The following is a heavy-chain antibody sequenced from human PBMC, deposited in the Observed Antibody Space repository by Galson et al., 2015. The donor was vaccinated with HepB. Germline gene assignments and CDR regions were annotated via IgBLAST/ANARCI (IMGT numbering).Heavy chain of an antibody. CDR1: GYIFTNYW. J-gene: IGHJ4*02. CDR2: IYPADSDA. V-gene: IGHV5-51*01. D-gene: IGHD2-21*01. Sequence: QSGAEVKKPGESLKISCKGSGYIFTNYWIGWVRQMPGKGLEWMGIIYPADSDAKYSPAFQGHVTISVDRSVTSAYLQWTSLKVSDTATYFCARQADIVAPFDYWGQGTLVTVSS. CDR3: ARQADIVAPFDY.